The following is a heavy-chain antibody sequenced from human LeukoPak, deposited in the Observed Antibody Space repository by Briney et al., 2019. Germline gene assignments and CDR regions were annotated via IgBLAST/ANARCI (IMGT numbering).Heavy chain of an antibody. D-gene: IGHD6-19*01. CDR3: ARVGSGWYRWFDP. V-gene: IGHV4-34*01. J-gene: IGHJ5*02. CDR1: GGSFSGYY. Sequence: SETLSLTCAVYGGSFSGYYWSWIRQPPGKGLEWIGEINHSGSTNYNPSLKSRVTISVDTSKNQFSLKLSPVTAADTAVYYCARVGSGWYRWFDPWGQGTLVTVSS. CDR2: INHSGST.